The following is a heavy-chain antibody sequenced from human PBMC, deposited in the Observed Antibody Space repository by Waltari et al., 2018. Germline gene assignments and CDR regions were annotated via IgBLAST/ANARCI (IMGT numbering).Heavy chain of an antibody. D-gene: IGHD7-27*01. CDR2: IKQDGSEK. J-gene: IGHJ4*02. CDR3: ARGNWAPFDY. CDR1: GLTFSRYW. V-gene: IGHV3-7*01. Sequence: VQLVESGGGLVQPGGSLRLSCAASGLTFSRYWMTWVRQAPGKGLEWVAIIKQDGSEKHYVDSVKGRFTISRDNAKNSLYLQMNSLRVEDTAIYYCARGNWAPFDYWGQGTLVTVSS.